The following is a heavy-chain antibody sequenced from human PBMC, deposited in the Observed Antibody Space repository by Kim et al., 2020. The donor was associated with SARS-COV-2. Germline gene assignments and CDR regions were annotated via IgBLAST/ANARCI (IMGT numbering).Heavy chain of an antibody. CDR1: GGSISSGGYY. J-gene: IGHJ3*02. D-gene: IGHD3-22*01. CDR3: ARDVVGEYYDSIGYYRRGSFAFDI. CDR2: IYYSGST. V-gene: IGHV4-31*03. Sequence: SETLSLTCTVSGGSISSGGYYWSWIRQHPGKGLEWIGYIYYSGSTYYNPSLKSRVTISVDTSKNQFSLKLSSVTAADTAVYYCARDVVGEYYDSIGYYRRGSFAFDIWGQGTMVTVSS.